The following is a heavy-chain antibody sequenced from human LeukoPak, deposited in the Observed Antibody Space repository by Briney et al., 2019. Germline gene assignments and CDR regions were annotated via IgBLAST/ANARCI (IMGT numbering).Heavy chain of an antibody. CDR2: ISYDGSNK. J-gene: IGHJ5*02. Sequence: PGGSLRLSCAASGFTFSSYAMHWVRQAPGKGLEWVAVISYDGSNKYYADSAKGRFTISRDNSKNTLYLQMNSLRAEDTAVYYCAKDPLTMVRGVSGWDHHFNWFDPWGQGTLVTVSS. D-gene: IGHD3-10*01. CDR3: AKDPLTMVRGVSGWDHHFNWFDP. CDR1: GFTFSSYA. V-gene: IGHV3-30-3*01.